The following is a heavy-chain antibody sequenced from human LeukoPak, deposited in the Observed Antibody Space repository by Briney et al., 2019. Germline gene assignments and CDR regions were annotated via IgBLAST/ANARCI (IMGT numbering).Heavy chain of an antibody. CDR3: ARTSTGTTSYYYGMDV. D-gene: IGHD1-1*01. Sequence: GASVKVSCKASGYTFTSYYMHWVRQAPGQGLEWMGIINPSGGSTSYAQKFQGRVTMTRDTSTSTVYMELSSLRSEDTAVYYCARTSTGTTSYYYGMDVWGQGTTVTVSS. V-gene: IGHV1-46*01. J-gene: IGHJ6*02. CDR1: GYTFTSYY. CDR2: INPSGGST.